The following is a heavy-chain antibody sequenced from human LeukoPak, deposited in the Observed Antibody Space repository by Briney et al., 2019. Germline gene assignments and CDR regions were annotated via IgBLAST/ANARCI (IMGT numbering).Heavy chain of an antibody. J-gene: IGHJ5*02. Sequence: PSETLSLTCTVSGGSISSGGYYWSWIRQHPGKGLEWIGYIYYSGSTYYNPSLKSRVTISVDTSKIQFSLKLSSVTAADTAVYYCARVHYDSSGYYYVYWFDPWGQGTLVTVSS. CDR3: ARVHYDSSGYYYVYWFDP. V-gene: IGHV4-31*03. D-gene: IGHD3-22*01. CDR2: IYYSGST. CDR1: GGSISSGGYY.